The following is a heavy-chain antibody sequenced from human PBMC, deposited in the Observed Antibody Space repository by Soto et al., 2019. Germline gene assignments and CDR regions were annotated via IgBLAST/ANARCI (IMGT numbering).Heavy chain of an antibody. CDR2: INADNGNT. V-gene: IGHV1-3*01. Sequence: QVQLVQSGAEVKKPGASVKVSCKASGYTFSGSVMHWVRQAPGQGLEWMGWINADNGNTKYSQKFQGRVTMTWDTSARTAYRELSSLRSEDTAIYYCASEIDATTATSLDYWGQGTLVTVSS. CDR1: GYTFSGSV. D-gene: IGHD4-17*01. J-gene: IGHJ4*02. CDR3: ASEIDATTATSLDY.